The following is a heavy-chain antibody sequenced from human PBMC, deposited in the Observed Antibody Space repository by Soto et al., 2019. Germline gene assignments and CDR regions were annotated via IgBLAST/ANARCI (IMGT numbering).Heavy chain of an antibody. J-gene: IGHJ4*02. V-gene: IGHV4-59*01. CDR1: SDSISNYY. CDR3: ARAVGAPFYYLDF. CDR2: SHSSGST. Sequence: QVQLQESGPGLVKPSETLSLTCTVSSDSISNYYWSWIRQPPGKGLEWIGYSHSSGSTDYKPSLKSRVSISGDTSKSQFSLKLSSVTAADTAVYYCARAVGAPFYYLDFWGQGTLVTVSS. D-gene: IGHD6-6*01.